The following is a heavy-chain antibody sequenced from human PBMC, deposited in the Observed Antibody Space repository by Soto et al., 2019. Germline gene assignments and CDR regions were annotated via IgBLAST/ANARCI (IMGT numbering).Heavy chain of an antibody. J-gene: IGHJ6*02. CDR1: GGSISSYY. Sequence: QVQLQESGPGLVKPSETLSLTCTVSGGSISSYYWSWIRQPPGKGLEWIGYIYYSGSTNYNPSLTSRVPISGAPXXXQXXLKLSSVTAADTAVYYCARDSYCSSTSCHGHGMDVWAKGPRSPSP. CDR3: ARDSYCSSTSCHGHGMDV. V-gene: IGHV4-59*01. CDR2: IYYSGST. D-gene: IGHD2-2*01.